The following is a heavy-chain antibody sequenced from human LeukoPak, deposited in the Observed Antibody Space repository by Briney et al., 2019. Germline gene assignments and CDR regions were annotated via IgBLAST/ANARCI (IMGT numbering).Heavy chain of an antibody. J-gene: IGHJ4*02. V-gene: IGHV4-59*01. Sequence: SETLSLTCTVSGGSMSSYYWSWIRQPPGKGLEWIGYIYYSGSTNYNPSLESRVTISLDTSKNQFSLKLSSVTAADTAVYYCARGGSSGRFDYWGQGTLVTVSS. CDR3: ARGGSSGRFDY. CDR1: GGSMSSYY. CDR2: IYYSGST.